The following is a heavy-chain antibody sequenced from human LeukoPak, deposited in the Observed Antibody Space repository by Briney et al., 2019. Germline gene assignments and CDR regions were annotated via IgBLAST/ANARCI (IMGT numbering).Heavy chain of an antibody. D-gene: IGHD2-2*01. CDR3: ARGYCSSTSCYDYYYYGMDV. CDR1: GFTFSSYA. Sequence: PGGSLRLSCAASGFTFSSYAMSWVRQAPGKGLEWVAVISYDGSNKYYADSVKGRFTISRDNSKNTLYLQMNSLRAEGTAVYYCARGYCSSTSCYDYYYYGMDVWGQGTTVTVSS. J-gene: IGHJ6*02. V-gene: IGHV3-30-3*01. CDR2: ISYDGSNK.